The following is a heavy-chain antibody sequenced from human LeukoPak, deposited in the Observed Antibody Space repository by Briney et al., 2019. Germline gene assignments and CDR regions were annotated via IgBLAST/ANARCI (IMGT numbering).Heavy chain of an antibody. Sequence: GGSLRLSCAASGFTFSSYWMNWVRQAPGKGLEWVANIKQDGSEKYYVDSVKGRFTISRDNTKNSLYLQMDSLRAEDTAVYYCAGGSGWLIDYWGQGTLVTVSS. J-gene: IGHJ4*02. CDR3: AGGSGWLIDY. D-gene: IGHD6-19*01. CDR2: IKQDGSEK. CDR1: GFTFSSYW. V-gene: IGHV3-7*01.